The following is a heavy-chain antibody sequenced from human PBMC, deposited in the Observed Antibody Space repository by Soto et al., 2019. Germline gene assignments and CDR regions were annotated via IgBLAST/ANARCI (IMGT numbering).Heavy chain of an antibody. Sequence: EVQLVESGGGLVQPGGSLKLSCAASGFTFSGSAMHWVRQASGKGLEWVGRIRSKANSYATAYAASVKGRFTISRDDSKNTAYLQMNSLKTEDTAVYYCTRLSSYGDQWGQGTLVTVSS. CDR1: GFTFSGSA. J-gene: IGHJ4*02. D-gene: IGHD6-6*01. CDR3: TRLSSYGDQ. CDR2: IRSKANSYAT. V-gene: IGHV3-73*02.